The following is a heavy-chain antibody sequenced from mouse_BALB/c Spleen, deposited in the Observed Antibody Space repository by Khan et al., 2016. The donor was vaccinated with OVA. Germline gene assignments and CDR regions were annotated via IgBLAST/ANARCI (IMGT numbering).Heavy chain of an antibody. CDR3: ARRAVLYYGSSHGYFDV. V-gene: IGHV8-6*01. D-gene: IGHD1-1*01. CDR2: IYWDDDK. J-gene: IGHJ1*01. CDR1: GFSLNTFGMG. Sequence: QVTLKESGPGILQPSQTLSLTCSFSGFSLNTFGMGVSWIRQPSGKDLELLAHIYWDDDKHYNPSLKRRLTISKDTSNNQVFLKITTVDTADTATYYCARRAVLYYGSSHGYFDVWGAGTTVTVSS.